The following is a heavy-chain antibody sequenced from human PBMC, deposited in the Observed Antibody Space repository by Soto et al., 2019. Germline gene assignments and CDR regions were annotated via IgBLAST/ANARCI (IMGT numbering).Heavy chain of an antibody. Sequence: QVQLQESGPGLVKPSGTLSLTCAVSGGSISSSNWWSWFRQSPGKGLEWIGEIYHGGTTNYNPSLKSRVTISVDKSKDQFSLKLTSVTAADTAVYYCARSAGGNSFFEYWGQGTLVTVSS. CDR1: GGSISSSNW. D-gene: IGHD2-21*02. CDR3: ARSAGGNSFFEY. CDR2: IYHGGTT. J-gene: IGHJ4*02. V-gene: IGHV4-4*02.